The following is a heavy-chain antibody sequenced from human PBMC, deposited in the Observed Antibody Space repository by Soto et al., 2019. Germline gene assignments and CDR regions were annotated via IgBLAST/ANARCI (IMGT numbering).Heavy chain of an antibody. Sequence: QVQLVQSGAEVKKPGASVKVSCKASGYTFTSYGISWVRQAPGQGLEWMGWISAYNGNTNYAQKLQGRVTMTTDTSTTTAYMELRSLRSDDTAVYYCAIDLPLYCSGGSCYVHYFDYWGQGTLVTVSS. J-gene: IGHJ4*02. CDR3: AIDLPLYCSGGSCYVHYFDY. V-gene: IGHV1-18*01. CDR2: ISAYNGNT. D-gene: IGHD2-15*01. CDR1: GYTFTSYG.